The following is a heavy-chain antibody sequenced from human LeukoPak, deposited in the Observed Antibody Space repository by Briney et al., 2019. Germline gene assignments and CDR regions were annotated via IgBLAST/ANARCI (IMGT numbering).Heavy chain of an antibody. Sequence: GASVKVSCKASGYTFTGYYMHWVRQAPGQGLEWMGRINPNSGGTNYAQKFQGRVTMTRDTSISTAYMELSRLRSDDTAVYYCARGVYDSSGYQRDYWGQGTLVTVSS. D-gene: IGHD3-22*01. CDR1: GYTFTGYY. CDR2: INPNSGGT. CDR3: ARGVYDSSGYQRDY. J-gene: IGHJ4*02. V-gene: IGHV1-2*06.